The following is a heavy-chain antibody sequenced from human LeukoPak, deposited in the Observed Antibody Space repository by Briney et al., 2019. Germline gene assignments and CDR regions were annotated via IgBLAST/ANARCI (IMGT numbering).Heavy chain of an antibody. CDR3: ARDWDSSSWGALDY. CDR2: INPNSGGT. CDR1: GYTFTGYY. J-gene: IGHJ4*02. V-gene: IGHV1-2*02. Sequence: ASVNVSCKASGYTFTGYYMHWVRQAPGQGLEWMGWINPNSGGTNYAQKFQGRVTMTRDTSISTAYIELSRLRSDDTAVYYCARDWDSSSWGALDYWGQGTLVTVSS. D-gene: IGHD6-13*01.